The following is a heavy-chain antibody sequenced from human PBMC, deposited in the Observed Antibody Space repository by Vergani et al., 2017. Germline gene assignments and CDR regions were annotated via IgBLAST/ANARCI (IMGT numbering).Heavy chain of an antibody. CDR2: IYYSGST. V-gene: IGHV4-30-4*08. Sequence: QVQLQESGPGLVKPSQTLSLTCTVSGGSISSGDYYWSWIRQPPGKGLEWIGYIYYSGSTYYNPSLKSRVTISVDTSKNQFSLKLSPVTAADTAVYYCARATGGSSSWLWLDVWGQGTTVTVSS. D-gene: IGHD6-13*01. CDR1: GGSISSGDYY. J-gene: IGHJ6*01. CDR3: ARATGGSSSWLWLDV.